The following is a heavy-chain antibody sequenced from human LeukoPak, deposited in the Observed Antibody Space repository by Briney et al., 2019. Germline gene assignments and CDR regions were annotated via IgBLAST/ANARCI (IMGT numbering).Heavy chain of an antibody. CDR1: GFTFSDYY. CDR2: ISSGSTI. Sequence: GGSLRLFCGASGFTFSDYYMSWIRQAPGKGLEWVSYISSGSTIYYADSVKGRFTISRDNAKNSLYLQMNSLRAEDTAVYYCARDSFYDSSGYPPYGMDVWGQGTTVTVSS. CDR3: ARDSFYDSSGYPPYGMDV. J-gene: IGHJ6*02. V-gene: IGHV3-11*01. D-gene: IGHD3-22*01.